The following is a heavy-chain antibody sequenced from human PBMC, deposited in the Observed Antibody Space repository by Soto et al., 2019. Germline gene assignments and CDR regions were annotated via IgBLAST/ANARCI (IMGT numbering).Heavy chain of an antibody. Sequence: QVQLVQSGAEVKMPGSSVRVSCKASGGSFSNYAISWVRQAPGQGLEWMGGIIPMFGIGNYAEKFLGRVTITADESTSTSLMELSSLRSEDTAVYFCARAYRENYFYAMDVWGQGTTVTVSS. CDR1: GGSFSNYA. J-gene: IGHJ6*02. CDR3: ARAYRENYFYAMDV. CDR2: IIPMFGIG. V-gene: IGHV1-69*01. D-gene: IGHD1-26*01.